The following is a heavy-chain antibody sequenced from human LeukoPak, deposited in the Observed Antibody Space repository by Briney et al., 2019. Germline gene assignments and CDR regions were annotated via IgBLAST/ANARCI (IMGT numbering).Heavy chain of an antibody. D-gene: IGHD3-10*01. CDR2: IYPGDSDT. CDR3: ARLGFGHTDAFDI. CDR1: GYPFTSYW. V-gene: IGHV5-51*01. J-gene: IGHJ3*02. Sequence: GESLKISCKGSGYPFTSYWIGWVRQMPGKGLEWMGIIYPGDSDTEYSPSFQGQVTISADKSISTVYLQWSSLQASDTAVYYCARLGFGHTDAFDIWGQGTMITVSS.